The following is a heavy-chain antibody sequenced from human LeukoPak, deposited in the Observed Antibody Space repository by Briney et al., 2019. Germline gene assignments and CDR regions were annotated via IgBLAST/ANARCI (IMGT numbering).Heavy chain of an antibody. Sequence: GGSLRLSCAASGFTFSSYGMHWVRQAPGKGLEWVAVIWYDGSNKYYADSVKGRFTISRDNSKNTLYLQMNSLRAEDTAVYYCAKESGIVGAFDYWGQGTLVTVSS. CDR2: IWYDGSNK. D-gene: IGHD1-26*01. CDR3: AKESGIVGAFDY. J-gene: IGHJ4*02. V-gene: IGHV3-33*06. CDR1: GFTFSSYG.